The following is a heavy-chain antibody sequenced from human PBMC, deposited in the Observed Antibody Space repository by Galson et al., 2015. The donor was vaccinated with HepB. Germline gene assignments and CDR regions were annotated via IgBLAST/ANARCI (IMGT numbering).Heavy chain of an antibody. CDR3: ARDLIVGATRWFDP. Sequence: SLRLSCAASGFTFSGYSMNWVRQAPGKGLEWVSSIGSNIFYVDSVKGRFTTSRDNAKNALYLQMNSLRDEDTAVYYCARDLIVGATRWFDPWGQGTLVTVSS. J-gene: IGHJ5*02. CDR1: GFTFSGYS. V-gene: IGHV3-21*01. D-gene: IGHD1-26*01. CDR2: IGSNI.